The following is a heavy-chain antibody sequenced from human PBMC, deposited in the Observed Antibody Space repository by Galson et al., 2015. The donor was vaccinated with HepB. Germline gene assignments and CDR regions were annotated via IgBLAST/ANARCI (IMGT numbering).Heavy chain of an antibody. CDR1: GGSIGSGSYC. J-gene: IGHJ5*02. V-gene: IGHV4-61*02. CDR2: IYTSGST. CDR3: ARDRDAARFDP. D-gene: IGHD6-6*01. Sequence: QVQLQESGPGLVKPSETLSLTCTVSGGSIGSGSYCWSWIRQPAGKGLEWIGRIYTSGSTNYNPSLKSRVTMSVDTSKNQFSLKLSSVTAADTAVYYCARDRDAARFDPWGQGTLVTVSS.